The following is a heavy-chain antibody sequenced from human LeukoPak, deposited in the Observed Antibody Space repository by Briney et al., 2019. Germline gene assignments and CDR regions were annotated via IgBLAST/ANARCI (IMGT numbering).Heavy chain of an antibody. CDR3: TRDRAGTQSWVEFDL. V-gene: IGHV3-66*03. CDR2: IYTSGST. D-gene: IGHD3-10*01. J-gene: IGHJ5*02. CDR1: GFSVSSTY. Sequence: GSLRLSCAASGFSVSSTYMSWVRQAPGKGLEWVTLIYTSGSTFYADSVMGRFTISRDNSKNTLFLQMNSLRAEDSAVYYCTRDRAGTQSWVEFDLWGQGTLVTVSS.